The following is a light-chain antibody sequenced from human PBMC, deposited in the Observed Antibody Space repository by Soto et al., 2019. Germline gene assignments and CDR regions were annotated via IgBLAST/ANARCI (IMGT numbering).Light chain of an antibody. V-gene: IGLV2-14*01. CDR3: SSYTRSSLVG. J-gene: IGLJ2*01. CDR1: SSDVGGYNY. Sequence: QSALTQPASVSGSPGQSITISCTGTSSDVGGYNYVSWYQQHPGKAPKLMIYDISNRHSGVSNRFSGSKSGNTASLTISVFQAEDEADYYCSSYTRSSLVGFGGGTKLTVL. CDR2: DIS.